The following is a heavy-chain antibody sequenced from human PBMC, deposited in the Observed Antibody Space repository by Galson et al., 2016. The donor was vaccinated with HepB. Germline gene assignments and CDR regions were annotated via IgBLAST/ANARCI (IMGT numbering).Heavy chain of an antibody. D-gene: IGHD3-16*01. CDR2: IKRKNDGGTA. J-gene: IGHJ3*01. CDR1: GFTFANAW. CDR3: TTDRGSESYSDAFDL. V-gene: IGHV3-15*05. Sequence: SLRLSCAASGFTFANAWLSWVHQPPGKGLEWVGRIKRKNDGGTADHAASVKGRFTMSRDDPKNTVYLQMNSLKTEDTAVYFCTTDRGSESYSDAFDLWGQGTMVTVSS.